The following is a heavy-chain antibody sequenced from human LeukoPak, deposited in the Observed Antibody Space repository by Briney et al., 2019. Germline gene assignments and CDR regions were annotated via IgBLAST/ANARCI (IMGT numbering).Heavy chain of an antibody. J-gene: IGHJ4*02. CDR2: IWYDGSNK. CDR1: GFTFSSYG. D-gene: IGHD1-26*01. Sequence: GRSLRLSYAASGFTFSSYGMHWVRQAPGKGLEWVAVIWYDGSNKYCADSVKGRFTISRDNSKNTLYLQMNSLRAEDTAVYYCAREADSGSPTYFDYWGQGTLVTVSS. V-gene: IGHV3-33*01. CDR3: AREADSGSPTYFDY.